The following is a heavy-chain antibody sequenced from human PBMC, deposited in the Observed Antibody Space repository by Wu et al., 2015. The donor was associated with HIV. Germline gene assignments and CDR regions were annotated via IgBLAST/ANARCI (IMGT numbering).Heavy chain of an antibody. CDR2: LSPISETP. J-gene: IGHJ4*02. V-gene: IGHV1-69*06. CDR3: GGERPNGAYFDR. CDR1: GGTFTSYA. Sequence: QVQLVQSGAEVKKSGSSVRVSCKASGGTFTSYAFSWVRQAPGQGFEWMGGLSPISETPDYAQKFQDRVSITTDKSTSTVYMELSGLTSDDTAIYYCGGERPNGAYFDRWGQGTLVTVSS. D-gene: IGHD3-10*01.